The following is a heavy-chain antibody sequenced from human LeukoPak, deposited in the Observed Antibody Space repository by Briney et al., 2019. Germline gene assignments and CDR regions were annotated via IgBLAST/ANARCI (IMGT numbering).Heavy chain of an antibody. CDR1: GGSISSGGYY. J-gene: IGHJ4*02. V-gene: IGHV4-31*03. Sequence: SETLSLSCTVSGGSISSGGYYWSWIRQHPGKGLEWFGYIYYSGSTYYNPLLKSRVTISVDTSKNQFSLKLSSVTAADTAVYYCARYCSGGSCYSGGVDYWGQGTLVTVSS. D-gene: IGHD2-15*01. CDR3: ARYCSGGSCYSGGVDY. CDR2: IYYSGST.